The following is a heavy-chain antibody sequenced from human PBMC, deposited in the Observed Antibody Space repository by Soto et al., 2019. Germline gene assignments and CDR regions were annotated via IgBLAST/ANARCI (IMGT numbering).Heavy chain of an antibody. D-gene: IGHD6-6*01. J-gene: IGHJ6*02. V-gene: IGHV3-23*01. CDR3: AKGISSRHYSYGLDV. CDR2: ISGSGGST. Sequence: GGSLRLSCAASGFTFSTYAMSWVRQAPGKGLEWVSVISGSGGSTYYADSVKGRFTISRDNSKNTLYLQMNSLRAEDTAVYYCAKGISSRHYSYGLDVWAQRTTVTVSS. CDR1: GFTFSTYA.